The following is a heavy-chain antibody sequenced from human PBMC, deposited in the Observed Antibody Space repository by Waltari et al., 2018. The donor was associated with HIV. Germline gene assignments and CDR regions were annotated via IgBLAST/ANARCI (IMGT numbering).Heavy chain of an antibody. CDR2: INRSGGST. CDR1: GYTFISHY. J-gene: IGHJ6*02. D-gene: IGHD2-15*01. Sequence: QVQLVQSGAEVKNPGDSVTVSCKASGYTFISHYMHWVRQAPGQGLEWMGIINRSGGSTAHAQKVQGRVTMTRDTATRTVYMELSSLRAEDTAVYYCASPTVSGGLSPTWYGMDVVGQGTTVTASS. V-gene: IGHV1-46*04. CDR3: ASPTVSGGLSPTWYGMDV.